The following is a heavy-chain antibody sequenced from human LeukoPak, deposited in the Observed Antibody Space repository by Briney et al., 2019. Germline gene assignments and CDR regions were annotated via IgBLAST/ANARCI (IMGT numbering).Heavy chain of an antibody. J-gene: IGHJ5*02. CDR2: IYSTGGT. Sequence: SETLSLTCTVSGGSISSGGYHWSWIRQHPGKGLEWIGYIYSTGGTYYNPSLKSRIIISVDTSKNQFSLKLSSVTAADTAVYYCARSRPVRKDIVVVPAAPNNWFDPWGQGTLVTVSS. CDR1: GGSISSGGYH. CDR3: ARSRPVRKDIVVVPAAPNNWFDP. V-gene: IGHV4-31*03. D-gene: IGHD2-2*01.